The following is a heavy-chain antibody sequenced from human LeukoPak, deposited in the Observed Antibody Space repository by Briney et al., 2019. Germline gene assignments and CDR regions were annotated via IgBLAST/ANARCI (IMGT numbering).Heavy chain of an antibody. J-gene: IGHJ4*02. CDR1: GFTFNSYA. CDR3: AKGFSGYSHFDY. Sequence: GGSLRLSCAASGFTFNSYAMSWVRQAPGKGLEWVSTISGSGSSTYYADSVKGRFTISRDNSKNTLYLQMNSLRAENTAVYYCAKGFSGYSHFDYWGQGTLVTVSS. V-gene: IGHV3-23*01. CDR2: ISGSGSST. D-gene: IGHD5-24*01.